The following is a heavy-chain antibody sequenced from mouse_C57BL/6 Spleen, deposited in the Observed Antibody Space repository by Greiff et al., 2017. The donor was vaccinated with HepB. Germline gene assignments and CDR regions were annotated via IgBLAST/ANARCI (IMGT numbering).Heavy chain of an antibody. V-gene: IGHV5-4*01. D-gene: IGHD2-3*01. CDR3: ARDLDDGAMDY. CDR2: ISDGGSYT. CDR1: GFTFSSYA. J-gene: IGHJ4*01. Sequence: EVQLVESGGGLVKPGGSLKLSCAASGFTFSSYAMSWVRQTPEKRLEWVATISDGGSYTYYPDNVKGRFTISRDNAKNNLYLQMSHLKSEDTAMYYCARDLDDGAMDYWGQGTSVTVSS.